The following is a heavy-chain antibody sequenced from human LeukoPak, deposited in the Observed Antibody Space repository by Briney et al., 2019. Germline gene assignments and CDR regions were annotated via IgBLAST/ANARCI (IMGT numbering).Heavy chain of an antibody. J-gene: IGHJ4*02. CDR1: GGSISSYY. D-gene: IGHD5/OR15-5a*01. CDR3: AQGSTMGDY. V-gene: IGHV4-59*01. CDR2: IHYSGTT. Sequence: SETLSLTCSVSGGSISSYYWCRIRQPPGKGLEWIGYIHYSGTTNYNPSLRGRVTMSVDASKNQFSLKLSSVSAADTAVYYCAQGSTMGDYWGQGTLVTVSS.